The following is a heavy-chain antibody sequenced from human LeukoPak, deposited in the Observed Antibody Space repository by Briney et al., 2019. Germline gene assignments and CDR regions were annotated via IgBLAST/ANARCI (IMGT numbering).Heavy chain of an antibody. V-gene: IGHV3-30*02. Sequence: GGSLRLSCAASGFTFSSYGMHWVRQAPGKGLEWVAFIRYDGSNKYYADSVKGRFTISRDNSKNTLYLQMNSLRAEDTAVYYCAKDLPVHLRYFDWLSRTPYFDYWGQGTLVTVSS. CDR2: IRYDGSNK. D-gene: IGHD3-9*01. J-gene: IGHJ4*02. CDR1: GFTFSSYG. CDR3: AKDLPVHLRYFDWLSRTPYFDY.